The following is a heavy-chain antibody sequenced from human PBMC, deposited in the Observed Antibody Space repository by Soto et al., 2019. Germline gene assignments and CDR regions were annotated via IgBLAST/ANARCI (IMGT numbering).Heavy chain of an antibody. Sequence: SETLSLTCTVSGGSISSSSYYWGWIRQPPGKGLEWIGSIYYSGSTYYNPSLKSRVTISVDTSKNQFSLKLSSVTAADTAVYYCAATPDFWRPRNWFDPWGQGTLVTVSS. V-gene: IGHV4-39*01. CDR3: AATPDFWRPRNWFDP. CDR2: IYYSGST. CDR1: GGSISSSSYY. D-gene: IGHD3-3*01. J-gene: IGHJ5*02.